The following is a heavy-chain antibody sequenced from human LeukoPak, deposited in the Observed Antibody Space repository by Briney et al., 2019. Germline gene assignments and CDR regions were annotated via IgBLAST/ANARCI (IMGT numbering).Heavy chain of an antibody. CDR2: ISYDGTNK. J-gene: IGHJ4*02. CDR3: ARGYCSGGSCYDY. Sequence: PGGSLRLSCAASGFTLSSYAMHWVRQAPGKGLEWVALISYDGTNKYYADSVKGRFTISRDNSKNTLYLQMNSLRAEDTAVYYCARGYCSGGSCYDYWGQRTLVTVSS. CDR1: GFTLSSYA. D-gene: IGHD2-15*01. V-gene: IGHV3-30-3*01.